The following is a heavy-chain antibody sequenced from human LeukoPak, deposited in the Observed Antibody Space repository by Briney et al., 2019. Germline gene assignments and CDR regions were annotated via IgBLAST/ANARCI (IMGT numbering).Heavy chain of an antibody. CDR3: ARNYDFWSGYGIFDY. CDR1: GFTFSSYW. V-gene: IGHV3-7*01. J-gene: IGHJ4*02. Sequence: GGSRRLSCEASGFTFSSYWMSWVRQAPGKGLKWVANIKQDGSEKYYVDSVKGRFTISRDNAKNSLYLQMNSLRAEDTAVYYCARNYDFWSGYGIFDYWGQGTLVTVSS. CDR2: IKQDGSEK. D-gene: IGHD3-3*01.